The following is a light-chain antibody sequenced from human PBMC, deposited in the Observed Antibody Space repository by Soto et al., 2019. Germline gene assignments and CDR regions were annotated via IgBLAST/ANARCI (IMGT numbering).Light chain of an antibody. V-gene: IGLV2-14*01. CDR3: SSYTSNNTLPYVV. CDR1: SSDVGGYNY. J-gene: IGLJ2*01. Sequence: QAVLTQPASVSGSPGQSITISCTGTSSDVGGYNYVSWYQQHPGKAPKLMTYDVSNRPSGVSNRFSGSKSGNTASLTISGLQAEDEADYYCSSYTSNNTLPYVVFGGGTKLTVL. CDR2: DVS.